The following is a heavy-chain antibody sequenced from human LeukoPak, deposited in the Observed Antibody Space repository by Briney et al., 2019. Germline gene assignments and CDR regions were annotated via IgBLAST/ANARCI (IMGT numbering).Heavy chain of an antibody. CDR2: IYTSGST. D-gene: IGHD6-19*01. V-gene: IGHV4-4*07. Sequence: PSETLSLTCTVSGGSISSYYWSWIRHPAGKGLEWIGRIYTSGSTNYNPSLKSRVTMSVDTSKNQFSLKLSSVTAADTAVYYCARGPGRGIAVAATVDYWGQGTLVTVSS. CDR1: GGSISSYY. CDR3: ARGPGRGIAVAATVDY. J-gene: IGHJ4*02.